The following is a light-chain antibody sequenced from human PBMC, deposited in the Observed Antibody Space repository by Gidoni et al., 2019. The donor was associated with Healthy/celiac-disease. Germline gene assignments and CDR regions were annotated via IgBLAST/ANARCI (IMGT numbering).Light chain of an antibody. J-gene: IGKJ2*01. CDR3: QQYNSYPAYT. CDR2: KAS. Sequence: DIKMTQSPSTMSASVGDRVTITCRASQSISSWLAWYQQKPGKAPKLLIYKASSLESGVPSRFSGSGSGTEFTLTISSLQPDDFATYYCQQYNSYPAYTFGQGTKLEIK. CDR1: QSISSW. V-gene: IGKV1-5*03.